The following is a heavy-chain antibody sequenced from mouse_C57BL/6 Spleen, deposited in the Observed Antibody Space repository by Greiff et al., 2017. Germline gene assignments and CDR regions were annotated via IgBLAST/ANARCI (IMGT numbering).Heavy chain of an antibody. Sequence: DVHLVESGPGMVKPSQSLSLTCTVTGYSITSGYDWHWIRHFPGNKLEWMGYISYSGSTNYNPSLKSRISITHDTSKNHFFLKLNSVTTEDTATYYCARAPNWDWYFDVWGTGTTVTVSS. J-gene: IGHJ1*03. CDR1: GYSITSGYD. CDR2: ISYSGST. D-gene: IGHD4-1*01. CDR3: ARAPNWDWYFDV. V-gene: IGHV3-1*01.